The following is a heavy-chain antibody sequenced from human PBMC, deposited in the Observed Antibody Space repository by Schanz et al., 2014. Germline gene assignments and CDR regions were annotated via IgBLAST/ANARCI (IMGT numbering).Heavy chain of an antibody. D-gene: IGHD6-19*01. J-gene: IGHJ3*02. V-gene: IGHV3-NL1*01. CDR3: AKCIGWYGRCAFDI. CDR2: IYSGGST. CDR1: GFSFSSFG. Sequence: QVQLVESGGGVVQPGGSLRLSCAASGFSFSSFGMNWVRQAPGRGLEWVAVIYSGGSTFYTDSVKGRFTISRDNSKNTLYLQMNSLIAEDTAVYYCAKCIGWYGRCAFDIWGQGTMVTVSS.